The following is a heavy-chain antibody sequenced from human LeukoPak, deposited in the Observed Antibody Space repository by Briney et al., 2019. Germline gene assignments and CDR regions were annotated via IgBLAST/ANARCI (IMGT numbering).Heavy chain of an antibody. D-gene: IGHD3-9*01. CDR2: ISYDGSNK. CDR1: GFTFSSYA. Sequence: GRSLRLSCAASGFTFSSYAMHWVRQAPGKGLEWVAVISYDGSNKYYADSVKGRFTISRDNSKNTLYLQMNSLRAEDTAVYYCARGTYYDILTAYSLGDYWGLGTLVTVSS. J-gene: IGHJ4*02. V-gene: IGHV3-30-3*01. CDR3: ARGTYYDILTAYSLGDY.